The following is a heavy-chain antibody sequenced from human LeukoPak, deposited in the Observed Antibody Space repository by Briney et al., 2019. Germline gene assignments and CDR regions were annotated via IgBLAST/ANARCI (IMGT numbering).Heavy chain of an antibody. CDR1: GFTFSSST. Sequence: GGSLRLSCAASGFTFSSSTMNWVRQAPGKGLEWVSSISSGATTIYYADSVKGRFTVSRDNAKNSLYLQMRSLRAEDTAVYYCARVVGSAIRTGVDYWGQGTLVTVSS. J-gene: IGHJ4*02. CDR2: ISSGATTI. V-gene: IGHV3-48*01. D-gene: IGHD7-27*01. CDR3: ARVVGSAIRTGVDY.